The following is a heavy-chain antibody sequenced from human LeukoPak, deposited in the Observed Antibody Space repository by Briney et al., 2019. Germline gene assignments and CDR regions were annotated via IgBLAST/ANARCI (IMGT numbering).Heavy chain of an antibody. J-gene: IGHJ4*02. CDR3: ARQKTDMYSSGWDFDY. Sequence: PSETLSLTCTVSGGSISSSSYYWGWIRQPPGKGLEWIGSIYYSGSTYYNPSLKSRVTISVDTSKNQFSLKLSSVTAVDTAVYYCARQKTDMYSSGWDFDYWGQGTLVTVSS. D-gene: IGHD6-19*01. CDR2: IYYSGST. V-gene: IGHV4-39*01. CDR1: GGSISSSSYY.